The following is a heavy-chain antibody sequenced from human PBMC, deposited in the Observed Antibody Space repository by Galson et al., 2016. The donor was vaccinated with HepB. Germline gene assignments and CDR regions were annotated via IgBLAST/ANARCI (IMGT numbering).Heavy chain of an antibody. CDR3: AHRNIWGSFRSDVFDV. D-gene: IGHD3-16*02. J-gene: IGHJ3*01. CDR2: IYWDDDA. Sequence: PALVKPPQTLTLTCTFSGFSLSTSGVGVGWIRQPPGKALEWLALIYWDDDARYSPSLKSRVTITKDTSKNRVVLTMANMDPVDTATYFCAHRNIWGSFRSDVFDVWGQGTMVTVSS. CDR1: GFSLSTSGVG. V-gene: IGHV2-5*02.